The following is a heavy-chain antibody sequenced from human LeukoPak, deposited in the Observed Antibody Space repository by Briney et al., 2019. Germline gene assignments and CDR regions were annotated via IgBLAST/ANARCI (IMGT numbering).Heavy chain of an antibody. CDR2: INHSGST. CDR3: ASQTARDAFDI. CDR1: GGSFSGYY. Sequence: SETLSLTCAVYGGSFSGYYWSWIRQPPGKGLEWIGEINHSGSTNYNSSLKSRVTISVDTSKNQFSLKLSSVTAADTAVYYCASQTARDAFDIWGQGTMVTVSS. D-gene: IGHD2-21*02. J-gene: IGHJ3*02. V-gene: IGHV4-34*01.